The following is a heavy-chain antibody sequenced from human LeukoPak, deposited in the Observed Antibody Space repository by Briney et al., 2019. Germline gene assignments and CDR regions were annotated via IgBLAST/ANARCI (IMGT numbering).Heavy chain of an antibody. CDR3: ARGARGQQDY. CDR2: IYHSGST. D-gene: IGHD6-13*01. CDR1: GGSISSGGYS. V-gene: IGHV4-30-2*01. Sequence: SQTLSLTCAVSGGSISSGGYSWGWIRQPPGKGLEWIGYIYHSGSTYYNPSLKSRVTISVDRSKNQFSPKLSSVTAADTAVYYCARGARGQQDYWGQGTLVTVSS. J-gene: IGHJ4*02.